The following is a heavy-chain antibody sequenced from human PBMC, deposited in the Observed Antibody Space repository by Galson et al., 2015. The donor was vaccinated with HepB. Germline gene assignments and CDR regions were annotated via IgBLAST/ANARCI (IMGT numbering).Heavy chain of an antibody. CDR1: GGSISNSRYY. CDR3: ARTRDRSGWYGFTPIDY. J-gene: IGHJ4*02. D-gene: IGHD6-19*01. CDR2: IYYSGST. Sequence: SETLSLTCTVSGGSISNSRYYWGWFRQPPGKGLEWIGSIYYSGSTYYNPSLKSRVTISVDTSKNQFSLNLSSVTAADTAAYYCARTRDRSGWYGFTPIDYWGQGTLVTVSS. V-gene: IGHV4-39*01.